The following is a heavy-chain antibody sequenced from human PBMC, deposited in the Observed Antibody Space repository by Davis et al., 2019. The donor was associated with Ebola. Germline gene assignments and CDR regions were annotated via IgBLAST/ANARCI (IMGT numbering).Heavy chain of an antibody. D-gene: IGHD3-9*01. J-gene: IGHJ4*02. CDR1: GFTVSSNY. V-gene: IGHV3-53*01. Sequence: GGSLRLSCAASGFTVSSNYMSWVRQAPGKGLEWVSVIYSGGSTYYADSVKGRFTISRDNSKNTLYLQMNSLRVEDTAVYYCAKGFGSNDWYYFDYWGQGTLVTVSP. CDR3: AKGFGSNDWYYFDY. CDR2: IYSGGST.